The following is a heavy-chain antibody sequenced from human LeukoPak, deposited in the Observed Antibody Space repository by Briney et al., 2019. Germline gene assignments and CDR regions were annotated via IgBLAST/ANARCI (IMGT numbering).Heavy chain of an antibody. CDR2: IYYSGST. J-gene: IGHJ4*02. CDR1: GGSISSSSYY. D-gene: IGHD1-1*01. Sequence: SETLSLTCTVSGGSISSSSYYWGWIRQPPGKGLEWIGSIYYSGSTYYNPSLKSRVTISVDTSKNQFSLKLSSVTAADTAVYYCARTGTTGDYFDYWGQGALVTVSS. CDR3: ARTGTTGDYFDY. V-gene: IGHV4-39*07.